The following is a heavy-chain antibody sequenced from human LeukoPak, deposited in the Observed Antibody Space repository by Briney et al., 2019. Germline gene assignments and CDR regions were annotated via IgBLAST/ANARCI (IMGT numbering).Heavy chain of an antibody. CDR3: ARRRGSGSPIGGWFDP. V-gene: IGHV1-18*01. Sequence: APVKVSCKASGYTFTSYGISWVRQAPGQGLEWMGWISAYNGNTNYAQKLQGRVTMTTDTSTSTAYMELRSLRSDDTAVYYCARRRGSGSPIGGWFDPWGQGTLVTVSS. J-gene: IGHJ5*02. CDR2: ISAYNGNT. D-gene: IGHD1-26*01. CDR1: GYTFTSYG.